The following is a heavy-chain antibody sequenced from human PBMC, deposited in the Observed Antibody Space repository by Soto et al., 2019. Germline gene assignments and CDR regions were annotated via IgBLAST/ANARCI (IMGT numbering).Heavy chain of an antibody. CDR2: ISAYNGNT. CDR1: GYTFTSYG. J-gene: IGHJ3*02. Sequence: QVQLVQSGAEVKKPGASVKVSCKASGYTFTSYGISWVRQAPGQGLEWMGWISAYNGNTNYAQKFQGRVTITADESTSTAYMELSSLRSEDTAVYYCARGIAARPREDAFDIWGQGTMVTVSS. V-gene: IGHV1-18*04. CDR3: ARGIAARPREDAFDI. D-gene: IGHD6-6*01.